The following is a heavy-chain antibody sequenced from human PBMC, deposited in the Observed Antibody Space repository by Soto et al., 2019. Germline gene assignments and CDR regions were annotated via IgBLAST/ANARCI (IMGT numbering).Heavy chain of an antibody. J-gene: IGHJ6*02. V-gene: IGHV5-51*01. Sequence: EVQLVQSGAEVKKPGESLKISCKGSGYSFTSYWIVWVRQMPGKGLEWMGYIYPGDSETRYSPSLQGQVTMSADKSTRTAYLQWSSLKASDTAMYYCARRSYCDGDCTRRPYDYYGMDVWGQGTTVTVSS. CDR1: GYSFTSYW. D-gene: IGHD2-21*02. CDR2: IYPGDSET. CDR3: ARRSYCDGDCTRRPYDYYGMDV.